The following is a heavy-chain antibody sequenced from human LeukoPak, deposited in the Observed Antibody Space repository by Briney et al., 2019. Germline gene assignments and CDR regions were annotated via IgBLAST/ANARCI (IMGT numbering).Heavy chain of an antibody. CDR3: ARDGASWVTSDAFDI. CDR2: ISAYNGNI. J-gene: IGHJ3*02. Sequence: ASVKVSCKASGYTFTSYGISWVRQAPGQGLEWMGWISAYNGNINYAQKLQGRVTMTTDTSTSTAYMELRSLRSDDTAVYYCARDGASWVTSDAFDIWGQGTMVTVSS. V-gene: IGHV1-18*01. D-gene: IGHD2-21*01. CDR1: GYTFTSYG.